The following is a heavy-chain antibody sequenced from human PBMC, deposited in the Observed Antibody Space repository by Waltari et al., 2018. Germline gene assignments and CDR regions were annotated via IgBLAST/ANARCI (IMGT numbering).Heavy chain of an antibody. CDR1: GYTLTDLS. CDR3: ATGGAPPEGAFDI. J-gene: IGHJ3*02. CDR2: FDPEDADT. D-gene: IGHD3-16*01. V-gene: IGHV1-24*01. Sequence: QVQLVQSGAEVKKPGASGKVSCKVSGYTLTDLSIHWVRQAPGKGLEWMGGFDPEDADTIYAQKFQGRVTMTEDTSTDTAYMELSSLRSEDTAVYYCATGGAPPEGAFDIWGQGTMVTVSS.